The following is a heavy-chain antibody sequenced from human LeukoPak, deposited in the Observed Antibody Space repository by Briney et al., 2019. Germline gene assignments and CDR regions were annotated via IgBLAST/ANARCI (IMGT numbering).Heavy chain of an antibody. J-gene: IGHJ4*02. CDR1: GASVSGGNYY. CDR3: AITIFGLGGGVTRFDY. V-gene: IGHV4-61*02. D-gene: IGHD3-3*01. CDR2: IYTSGST. Sequence: PSETLSLTCTVSGASVSGGNYYWTWIRQPAGKGLEWIGRIYTSGSTNYNPSLKSRVTISVDTSKNQFSLKLSSVTAADTAVYYCAITIFGLGGGVTRFDYWGQGTLVTVSS.